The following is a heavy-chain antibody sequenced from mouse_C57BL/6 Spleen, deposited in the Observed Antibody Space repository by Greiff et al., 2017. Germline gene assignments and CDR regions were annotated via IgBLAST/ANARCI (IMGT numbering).Heavy chain of an antibody. D-gene: IGHD3-2*02. J-gene: IGHJ3*01. CDR3: ARAKKLSQAAFAY. CDR2: IDPSDSYT. CDR1: GYTFTSYW. Sequence: VQLQQPGAELVKPGASVKLSCKASGYTFTSYWMQWVKQRPGQGLEWIGEIDPSDSYTNYNQKFKGKATLTVDTSSSTAYMQLSSLTSEDSAVYYCARAKKLSQAAFAYWGQGTLVTVSA. V-gene: IGHV1-50*01.